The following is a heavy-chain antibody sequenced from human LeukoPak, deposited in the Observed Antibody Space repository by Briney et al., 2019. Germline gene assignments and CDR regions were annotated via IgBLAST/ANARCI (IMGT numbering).Heavy chain of an antibody. CDR2: ISSSGSTI. D-gene: IGHD2-15*01. CDR1: GFTFSSYE. V-gene: IGHV3-48*03. Sequence: GGSLRLSCAASGFTFSSYEMNWVRQAPGKGLEWVSYISSSGSTIYYADSVKGRFTISRDSSKNALYLQMNSLRAGDAAVYYCAKAPVTTCSGAYCYPFDYWSQGTLVTVSS. J-gene: IGHJ4*02. CDR3: AKAPVTTCSGAYCYPFDY.